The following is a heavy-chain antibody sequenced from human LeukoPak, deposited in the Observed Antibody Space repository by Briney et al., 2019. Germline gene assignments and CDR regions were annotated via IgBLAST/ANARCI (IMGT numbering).Heavy chain of an antibody. CDR3: VRSSSWTGLLDQ. V-gene: IGHV3-53*01. CDR1: GFTFSSYG. Sequence: GGSLRLSCAASGFTFSSYGMHWVRQAPGKGLEWVSIIYSEGNTYHAESVKGRFTISRDSSKNTVYLQMNSLRGEDAAMYYCVRSSSWTGLLDQWGQGTLVTVSS. CDR2: IYSEGNT. D-gene: IGHD3/OR15-3a*01. J-gene: IGHJ5*02.